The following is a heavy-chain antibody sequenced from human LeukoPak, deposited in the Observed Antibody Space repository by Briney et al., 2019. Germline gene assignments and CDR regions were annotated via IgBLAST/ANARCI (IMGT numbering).Heavy chain of an antibody. J-gene: IGHJ4*02. D-gene: IGHD1-7*01. CDR2: IHYSGST. CDR3: AGTEWNYAR. V-gene: IGHV4-59*08. Sequence: SETLSLTCTVSGGSISSYYWSWMRQPPGKGLEWIGYIHYSGSTSYNPSLKSRVTISLDTSRTQFSLKLTSVTAADTAIYYCAGTEWNYARWGQGTLVTVSS. CDR1: GGSISSYY.